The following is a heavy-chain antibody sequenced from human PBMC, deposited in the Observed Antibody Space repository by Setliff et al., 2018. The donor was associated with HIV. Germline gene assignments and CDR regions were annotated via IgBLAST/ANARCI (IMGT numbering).Heavy chain of an antibody. D-gene: IGHD3-9*01. V-gene: IGHV4-34*01. CDR3: ARGAVLRYFDWLSLFDY. CDR2: INHSGST. Sequence: SETLSLTCAVYGGSFSGYYWSWIRQPPGKGLEWIGEINHSGSTNYNPSLKSRVTISVDTSKNQFSQKLSSVTAADTAVYYCARGAVLRYFDWLSLFDYWGQGTLVTVSS. J-gene: IGHJ4*02. CDR1: GGSFSGYY.